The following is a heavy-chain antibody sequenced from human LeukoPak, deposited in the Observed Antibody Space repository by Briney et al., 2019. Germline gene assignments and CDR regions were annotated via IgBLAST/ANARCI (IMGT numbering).Heavy chain of an antibody. D-gene: IGHD1-1*01. Sequence: SETLSLTCTVSGGSISSGDYYWSWIRQPPGKGLEWIGYIYYSGSTNYNPSLKSRVTISVDTSKNQFSLKLSSVTAADTAVYYCARGTGTTMWYYFDYWGQGTLVTVSS. J-gene: IGHJ4*02. CDR3: ARGTGTTMWYYFDY. CDR2: IYYSGST. V-gene: IGHV4-61*08. CDR1: GGSISSGDYY.